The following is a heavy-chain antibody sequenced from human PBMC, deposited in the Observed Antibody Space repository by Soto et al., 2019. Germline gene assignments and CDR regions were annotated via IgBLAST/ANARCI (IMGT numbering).Heavy chain of an antibody. CDR1: GGTFSSYA. J-gene: IGHJ6*02. D-gene: IGHD4-4*01. CDR3: ARGVMTTVPASYYYGMDV. CDR2: IIPFIGTA. V-gene: IGHV1-69*18. Sequence: QVQLVQSGAEVKKPGSSVTVSCKASGGTFSSYAISWVRQAPGQGLEWMGRIIPFIGTANYAQKFQGRVTTTADESTRTAYMTQTSPRSEAPAAYYCARGVMTTVPASYYYGMDVWGQGTTVTVSS.